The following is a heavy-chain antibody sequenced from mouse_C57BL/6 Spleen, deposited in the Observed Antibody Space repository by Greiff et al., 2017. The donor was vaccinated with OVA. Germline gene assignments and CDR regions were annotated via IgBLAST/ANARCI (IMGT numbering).Heavy chain of an antibody. CDR3: ARFLYYGSRSWYFDV. CDR1: GFSLTSYG. J-gene: IGHJ1*03. CDR2: IWSGGST. D-gene: IGHD1-1*01. Sequence: VKLMESGPGLVQPSQSLSITCTVSGFSLTSYGVHWVRQSPGKGLEWLGVIWSGGSTDYNAAFISRLSISKDNSKSQVFFKMNSLQADDTAIYYCARFLYYGSRSWYFDVWGTGTTVTVSS. V-gene: IGHV2-2*01.